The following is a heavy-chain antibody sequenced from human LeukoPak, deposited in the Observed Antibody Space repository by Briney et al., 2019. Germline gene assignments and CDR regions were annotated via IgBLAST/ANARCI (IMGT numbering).Heavy chain of an antibody. J-gene: IGHJ6*03. CDR2: IYSGGST. CDR1: GFTVSSNY. Sequence: GGSLRLSCAASGFTVSSNYMSWVRQAPGKGLEWVSVIYSGGSTYYADSVKGRFTISRDNSKNTLYLQMNSLRAGDTAVYYCARTDSGYDLYYYYYMDVWGKGTTVTVSS. V-gene: IGHV3-53*01. D-gene: IGHD5-12*01. CDR3: ARTDSGYDLYYYYYMDV.